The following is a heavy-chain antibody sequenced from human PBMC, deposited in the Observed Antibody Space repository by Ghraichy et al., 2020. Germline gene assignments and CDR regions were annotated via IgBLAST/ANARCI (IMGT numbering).Heavy chain of an antibody. CDR3: AKDPYSSIFYGMDV. Sequence: SLNISCAASGFTFDDYAMHWVRQAPGKGLEWVSCISWNSGSIGYADSVKGRFTISRDNAKNSLYLHMNSLRAEDTALYYCAKDPYSSIFYGMDVWGQGTTVTVSS. V-gene: IGHV3-9*01. CDR2: ISWNSGSI. CDR1: GFTFDDYA. J-gene: IGHJ6*02. D-gene: IGHD4-11*01.